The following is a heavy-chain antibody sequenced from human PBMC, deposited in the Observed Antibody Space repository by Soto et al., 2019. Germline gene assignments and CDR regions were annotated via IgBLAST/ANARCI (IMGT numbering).Heavy chain of an antibody. Sequence: QVQLQESGPGLVKPPETLSLTCTVSGGSIRRYYWSWIRQPAGKGLEWIGRIYSSGSTKYNPSLKSRVTMSVDTSKNQFSLKLSSVTAADTAVYYCAREGTTSGSFDVWGQGTRVTVSS. CDR1: GGSIRRYY. CDR2: IYSSGST. J-gene: IGHJ3*01. V-gene: IGHV4-4*07. CDR3: AREGTTSGSFDV. D-gene: IGHD1-26*01.